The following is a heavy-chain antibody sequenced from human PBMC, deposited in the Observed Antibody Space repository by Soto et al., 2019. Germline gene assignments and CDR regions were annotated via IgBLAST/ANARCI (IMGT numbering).Heavy chain of an antibody. V-gene: IGHV4-30-4*01. Sequence: QVQLQESGPGLVKPSETLSLTCTVSGGSISGGDYYWTWIRQSPGKGLEWIGNIYYTGTTYYNPSLKRLVTISVDTSNNQFSLSLNSVTATDKAVYYCARGMGMIRRHDSWGQGTLVIVST. CDR2: IYYTGTT. CDR1: GGSISGGDYY. D-gene: IGHD3-22*01. CDR3: ARGMGMIRRHDS. J-gene: IGHJ4*02.